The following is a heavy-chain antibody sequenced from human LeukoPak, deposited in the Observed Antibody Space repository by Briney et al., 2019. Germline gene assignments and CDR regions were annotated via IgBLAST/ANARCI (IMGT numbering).Heavy chain of an antibody. J-gene: IGHJ4*02. CDR2: ISGSGGST. CDR3: AKELYDSSGYPTYYFDY. V-gene: IGHV3-23*01. D-gene: IGHD3-22*01. CDR1: GFTFSSYA. Sequence: GGSLRLSCAASGFTFSSYAMSWVRQAPGKGLEWVSAISGSGGSTYYADSVKGRFTISRDNSKNTLYPQMNSLRAEDTAVYYCAKELYDSSGYPTYYFDYWGQGTLVTVSS.